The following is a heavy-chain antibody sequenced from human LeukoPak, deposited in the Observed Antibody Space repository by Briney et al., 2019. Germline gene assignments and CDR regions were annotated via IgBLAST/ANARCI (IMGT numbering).Heavy chain of an antibody. J-gene: IGHJ4*02. CDR1: GFTFNNYW. CDR3: ARDQGAGSDY. D-gene: IGHD6-19*01. V-gene: IGHV3-7*01. CDR2: INQNGSEK. Sequence: GGSLRLSXTASGFTFNNYWMNWVRQAPGKGLEWVANINQNGSEKYYVDSVKGRFTISRDNAKNSLYLQMNSLRAEDTAVYYCARDQGAGSDYWGQGTLVTVSS.